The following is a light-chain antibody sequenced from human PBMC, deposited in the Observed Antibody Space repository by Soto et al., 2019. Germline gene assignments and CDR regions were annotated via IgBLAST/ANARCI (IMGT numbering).Light chain of an antibody. V-gene: IGLV2-11*01. CDR2: DVN. Sequence: QSALTQPRSVSGSPGQSVTISCTGTSSDVGGYNYVSWYQQHPGKAPKLMISDVNKRPSGVPDRFSGSKSGNTASLTISGLQAEDEADYYCCSYAGSYIFYVFGAGTKLTVL. J-gene: IGLJ1*01. CDR1: SSDVGGYNY. CDR3: CSYAGSYIFYV.